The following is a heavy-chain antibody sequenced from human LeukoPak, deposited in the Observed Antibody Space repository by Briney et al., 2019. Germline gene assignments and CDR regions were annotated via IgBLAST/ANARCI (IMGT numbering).Heavy chain of an antibody. CDR2: IYSSGST. CDR1: GGSISSYY. D-gene: IGHD3-22*01. CDR3: ARVASAEYFDSSGYYQEDYFDY. J-gene: IGHJ4*02. Sequence: SETLSLTCTVSGGSISSYYWSWIRQPAGKGLEWIGRIYSSGSTNYNPSLKSRLTISVDTSKSQFSLKLSSVTAADTAVYYCARVASAEYFDSSGYYQEDYFDYWGQGTLVTVSS. V-gene: IGHV4-4*07.